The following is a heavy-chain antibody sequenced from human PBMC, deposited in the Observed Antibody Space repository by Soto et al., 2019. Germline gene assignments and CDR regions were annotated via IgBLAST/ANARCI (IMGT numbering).Heavy chain of an antibody. D-gene: IGHD6-19*01. CDR1: GFTFSNYA. CDR3: AKHVASCWRYYFDH. J-gene: IGHJ4*02. Sequence: EVQLLESGGNLVQPGGSLRLSCAASGFTFSNYAMSWVRQAPGKGLNWVSSLISRGHITYYADSVKGRFTISRDNSKNTLYLQMNGLRADDTAIYFCAKHVASCWRYYFDHWGQGTLVTVSS. V-gene: IGHV3-23*01. CDR2: LISRGHIT.